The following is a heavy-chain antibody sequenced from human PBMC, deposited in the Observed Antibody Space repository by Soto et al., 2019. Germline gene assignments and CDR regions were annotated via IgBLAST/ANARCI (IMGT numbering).Heavy chain of an antibody. CDR1: GFTLSRYG. J-gene: IGHJ4*02. CDR3: GKVSTYYYDSTFDF. Sequence: GRSLILSCAASGFTLSRYGMHLVRQAPGKGLEWVAIISYDGNYKHHADSVKGRFTISRDNSKNTLYLQMNSLRAEDTAVYYCGKVSTYYYDSTFDFLGQGTLVTVS. V-gene: IGHV3-30*18. D-gene: IGHD3-22*01. CDR2: ISYDGNYK.